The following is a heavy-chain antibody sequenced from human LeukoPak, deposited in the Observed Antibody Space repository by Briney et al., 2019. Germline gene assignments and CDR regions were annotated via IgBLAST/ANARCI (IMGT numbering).Heavy chain of an antibody. CDR2: INSDGSIT. CDR1: GFTFSSSW. Sequence: PGGSLRLSCAASGFTFSSSWMHWVRQAPGKGLVWVSRINSDGSITNYADSVKGRFTVSRDNAKNILYLQMNSLRAEDTAVYYCVRALLGQFSNSRGQGTLVTVSS. J-gene: IGHJ5*01. D-gene: IGHD3-10*01. CDR3: VRALLGQFSNS. V-gene: IGHV3-74*01.